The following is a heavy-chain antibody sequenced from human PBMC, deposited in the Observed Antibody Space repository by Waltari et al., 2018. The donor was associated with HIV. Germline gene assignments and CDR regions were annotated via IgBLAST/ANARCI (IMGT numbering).Heavy chain of an antibody. V-gene: IGHV5-51*03. CDR1: GYIFTTYW. J-gene: IGHJ3*01. Sequence: EVQLVQSGAEVKKPGESLKISCKGSGYIFTTYWIAWVRQMPGKGLEWMGIIYPGDADTRYSPSCQGQVTISADKAISTAYLQWSSLKASDTAMYYCARRVGQQLLRGGFDFWGLGTIVTVSS. CDR2: IYPGDADT. CDR3: ARRVGQQLLRGGFDF. D-gene: IGHD6-13*01.